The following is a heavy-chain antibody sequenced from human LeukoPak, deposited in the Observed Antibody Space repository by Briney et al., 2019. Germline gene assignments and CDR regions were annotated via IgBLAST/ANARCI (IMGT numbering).Heavy chain of an antibody. J-gene: IGHJ6*02. CDR3: ARDQWVAATSIYYYGMDV. V-gene: IGHV1-18*04. Sequence: GASVKVSCKASGYTFTGYYMHWVRQAPGQGLEWMGWMSAYNGNTNYAQKLQGRVTMTTDTSTSTACMELRSLRSDDTAVYYCARDQWVAATSIYYYGMDVWGQGTTVTVSS. CDR2: MSAYNGNT. CDR1: GYTFTGYY. D-gene: IGHD6-13*01.